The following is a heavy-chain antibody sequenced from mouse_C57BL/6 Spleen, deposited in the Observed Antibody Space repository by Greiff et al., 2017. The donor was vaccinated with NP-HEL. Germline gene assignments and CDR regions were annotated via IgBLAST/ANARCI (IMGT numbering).Heavy chain of an antibody. CDR2: IDPSDSYT. D-gene: IGHD2-5*01. CDR1: GYTFTSYW. V-gene: IGHV1-50*01. CDR3: ARIYYSNYYFDY. Sequence: QVQLQQPGAELVKPGASVKLSCKASGYTFTSYWMQWVKQRPGQGLEWIGEIDPSDSYTNYNQKFKGKATLTVDTSSSTAYMQLSSLTSEDSAVYYCARIYYSNYYFDYWGQGTTLTVSS. J-gene: IGHJ2*01.